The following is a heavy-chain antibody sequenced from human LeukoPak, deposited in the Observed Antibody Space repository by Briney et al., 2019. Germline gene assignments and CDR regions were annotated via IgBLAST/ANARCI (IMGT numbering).Heavy chain of an antibody. CDR2: IYYSGST. V-gene: IGHV4-31*03. J-gene: IGHJ4*02. CDR1: GGSISSGGYY. D-gene: IGHD5-18*01. CDR3: ARRWIQLCHLDY. Sequence: PSETLSLTCTVSGGSISSGGYYWSWIRQHPGKGLEWIGYIYYSGSTYYNPSLKSRVTISVDTSKNQFSLKLSSVTAADTAVYYCARRWIQLCHLDYWGQGTLVTVSS.